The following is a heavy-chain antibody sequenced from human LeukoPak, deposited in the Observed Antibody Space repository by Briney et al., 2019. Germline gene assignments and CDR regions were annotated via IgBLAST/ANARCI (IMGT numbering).Heavy chain of an antibody. CDR2: TYYRSKWSN. CDR3: ARSGYFAEYFQH. J-gene: IGHJ1*01. V-gene: IGHV6-1*01. Sequence: SQTLSLTCAISGDNVSSNIAAWNWIRQSPSRGLEWLGRTYYRSKWSNDYAVSVKSRITINPDTSKNQFSLQLNSVTPEDTAVYYCARSGYFAEYFQHWGQGTLLTVSS. CDR1: GDNVSSNIAA. D-gene: IGHD3-22*01.